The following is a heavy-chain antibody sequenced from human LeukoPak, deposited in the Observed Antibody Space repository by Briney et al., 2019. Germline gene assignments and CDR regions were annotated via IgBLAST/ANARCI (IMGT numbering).Heavy chain of an antibody. V-gene: IGHV1-69*05. CDR1: GGTFSSYA. Sequence: ASVKVSCKASGGTFSSYAISWVRQAPGQGLEWMGGIIPIFGTANYAQKFQGRVTITTDESTSTAYMELSSLRSEDTAVYYCARGVEPAAILDAFNIWGQGTRVTVSS. CDR2: IIPIFGTA. CDR3: ARGVEPAAILDAFNI. J-gene: IGHJ3*02. D-gene: IGHD2-2*01.